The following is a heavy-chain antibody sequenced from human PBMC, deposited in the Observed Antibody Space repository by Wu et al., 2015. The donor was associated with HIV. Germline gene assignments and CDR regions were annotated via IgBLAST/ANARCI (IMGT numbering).Heavy chain of an antibody. D-gene: IGHD2-2*01. CDR1: GYTFVSYD. Sequence: QVALVQSGAEVKKPGASVKVSCKAFGYTFVSYDIHWVRQAPGQGLEWMGWMNPKSGHTGYSQKFQGRITMTRDNSISTAYMELSRLRSADTAVYYCARGAPPGCSRSSCLLDYWGQGTLVTVSS. CDR3: ARGAPPGCSRSSCLLDY. J-gene: IGHJ4*02. CDR2: MNPKSGHT. V-gene: IGHV1-8*01.